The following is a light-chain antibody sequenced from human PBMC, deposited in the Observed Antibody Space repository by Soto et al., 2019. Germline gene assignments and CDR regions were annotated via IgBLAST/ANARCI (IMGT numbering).Light chain of an antibody. CDR2: DAS. J-gene: IGKJ4*01. CDR1: QSVNSN. CDR3: QQYNFWPPLT. V-gene: IGKV3-15*01. Sequence: EIXMTQSPXTLSVSPGERATLSCRASQSVNSNLAWYRQKPGQAPRLLISDASTRATGVPARFSGSGSGTEFTLTISSLQSEDSGIYYCQQYNFWPPLTFGGGTKVEIK.